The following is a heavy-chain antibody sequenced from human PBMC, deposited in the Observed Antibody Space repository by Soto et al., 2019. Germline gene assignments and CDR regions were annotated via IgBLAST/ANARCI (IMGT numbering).Heavy chain of an antibody. V-gene: IGHV3-72*01. CDR3: VEGYYFGY. J-gene: IGHJ4*02. Sequence: VQLVESGGGLVQPGESLRLSCAASGFTFSDYYMDWVRQAPGKGLEWVGRTRNKANNYTTEYAASVKGRFTISRDDSKNSLSLQMNSLKTEDTAVYYCVEGYYFGYWGQGTLVTVSS. CDR2: TRNKANNYTT. CDR1: GFTFSDYY.